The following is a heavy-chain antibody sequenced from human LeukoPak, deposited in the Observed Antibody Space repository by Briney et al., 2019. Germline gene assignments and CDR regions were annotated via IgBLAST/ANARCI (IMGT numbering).Heavy chain of an antibody. CDR2: IYADGNT. CDR3: AKDDAWLRFGE. D-gene: IGHD3-10*01. CDR1: GFIVNTNY. V-gene: IGHV3-53*01. J-gene: IGHJ4*02. Sequence: PGGSLRLSCAASGFIVNTNYMTWVRQAPGRGLEWVSFIYADGNTYYADSVKGRFTISRDISKNAVYLQMNSLRAEDTAVYYCAKDDAWLRFGEWSQGTLVTVSS.